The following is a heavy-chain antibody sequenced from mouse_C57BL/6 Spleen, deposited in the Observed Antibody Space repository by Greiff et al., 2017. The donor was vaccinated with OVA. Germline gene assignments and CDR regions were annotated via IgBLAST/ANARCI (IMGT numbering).Heavy chain of an antibody. CDR3: AQHYDYDVYAMDY. CDR1: GYTFTSYW. Sequence: QVQLQQSGAELVKPGASVKLSCKASGYTFTSYWMHWVKQRPGQGLEWIGMIHPNSGSTNYNEKFKSKATLTVDKSSSTAYMQLSSLTSEDSAVYYCAQHYDYDVYAMDYWGQGTSVTVSS. CDR2: IHPNSGST. D-gene: IGHD2-4*01. J-gene: IGHJ4*01. V-gene: IGHV1-64*01.